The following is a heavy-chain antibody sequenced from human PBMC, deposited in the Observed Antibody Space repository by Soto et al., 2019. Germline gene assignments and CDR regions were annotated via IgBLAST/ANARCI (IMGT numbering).Heavy chain of an antibody. D-gene: IGHD3-10*01. J-gene: IGHJ4*02. CDR1: GFTFSSYA. CDR2: ISYDGSNK. Sequence: QVQLVESGGGVVQPGRSLRLSCAASGFTFSSYAMHWVRQAPGKGLEWVAVISYDGSNKYYADSVKGRFTISRDNSKNTLYLQMNSLRAEDTAVYYCAREYGYYGFDYWGEGTLGTVSS. V-gene: IGHV3-30-3*01. CDR3: AREYGYYGFDY.